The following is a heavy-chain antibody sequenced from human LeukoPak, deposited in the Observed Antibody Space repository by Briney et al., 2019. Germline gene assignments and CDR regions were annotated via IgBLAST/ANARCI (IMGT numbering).Heavy chain of an antibody. J-gene: IGHJ4*02. CDR1: GGSISSSPYY. V-gene: IGHV4-39*01. CDR3: ARHASVDGNWPRPLDY. Sequence: SETLSLTCTVSGGSISSSPYYWGWIRQPPGKGLEWIGNIYYSGSTYYNPSLKTRVTISVDTSKNQFSLKLTSVTAADTAVYYCARHASVDGNWPRPLDYWGRGSLVTVSS. D-gene: IGHD6-19*01. CDR2: IYYSGST.